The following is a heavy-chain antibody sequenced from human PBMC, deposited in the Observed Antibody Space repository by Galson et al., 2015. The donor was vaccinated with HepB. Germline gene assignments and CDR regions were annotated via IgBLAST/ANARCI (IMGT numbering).Heavy chain of an antibody. D-gene: IGHD2-15*01. J-gene: IGHJ6*02. CDR3: VKGDCSGGSCSLYYYYYGMDV. V-gene: IGHV3-64D*06. Sequence: SLRLSCAASGFTFSSYAMHWVRQAPGKGLEYVSAISSNGGSTYYADSVKGRFTISRDNSKNTLYLQMSSLRAEDTAVYYCVKGDCSGGSCSLYYYYYGMDVWGQGTTVTVSS. CDR1: GFTFSSYA. CDR2: ISSNGGST.